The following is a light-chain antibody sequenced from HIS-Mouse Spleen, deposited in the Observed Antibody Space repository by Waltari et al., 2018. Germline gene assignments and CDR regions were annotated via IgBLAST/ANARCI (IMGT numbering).Light chain of an antibody. CDR2: DAS. CDR1: QDISNY. CDR3: QQYDNLPIT. J-gene: IGKJ5*01. V-gene: IGKV1-33*01. Sequence: IQVTQSPSSLSSFVRNQITNTCQASQDISNYLKWYQQKPGKDPKLLIYDASNLEKGVPSRFSGSGSGTDFTFSISSLQPEDIATYYCQQYDNLPITFGQGTRLEIK.